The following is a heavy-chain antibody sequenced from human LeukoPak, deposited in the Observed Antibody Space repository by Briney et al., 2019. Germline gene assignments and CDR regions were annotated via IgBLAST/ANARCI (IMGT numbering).Heavy chain of an antibody. CDR2: IKSKTDGGTT. Sequence: GGSLRLSCAASGFTFSNAWMSWVRQAPGKGLEWVGRIKSKTDGGTTDYAAPGKGSFTISRDDSKNTLYLQMNSLKTEDTAVYYCATEGDYYGSGSQTYYYYGMDVWGQGTTVTVSS. D-gene: IGHD3-10*01. CDR3: ATEGDYYGSGSQTYYYYGMDV. CDR1: GFTFSNAW. V-gene: IGHV3-15*01. J-gene: IGHJ6*02.